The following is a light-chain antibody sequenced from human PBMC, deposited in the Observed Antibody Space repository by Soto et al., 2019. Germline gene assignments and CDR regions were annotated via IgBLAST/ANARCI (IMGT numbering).Light chain of an antibody. CDR2: KAS. J-gene: IGKJ1*01. CDR1: QNIYNW. Sequence: DMQMTQSPSTLSASVGDRVIITCRATQNIYNWLAWYQQKPGRAPKLLIYKASTLESGVPSRFSGSGSGTEFTLTISTLQPDDFATYYCQQSSSYWTFGQGTKVEI. CDR3: QQSSSYWT. V-gene: IGKV1-5*03.